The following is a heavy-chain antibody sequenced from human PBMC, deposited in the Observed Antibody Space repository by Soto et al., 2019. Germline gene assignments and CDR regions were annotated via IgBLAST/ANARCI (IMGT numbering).Heavy chain of an antibody. CDR3: ARYLYLAEPVRAAAGIHY. D-gene: IGHD6-13*01. V-gene: IGHV1-2*02. CDR2: INANSGDT. J-gene: IGHJ4*02. Sequence: GASVKVSCKASGYTFTDSYLHWVRQAPGQGLEWMGWINANSGDTNYAQKFQGRVTMTRDTPISTAYMELSRLRSDDTAVYYCARYLYLAEPVRAAAGIHYWGQGTQVTVSS. CDR1: GYTFTDSY.